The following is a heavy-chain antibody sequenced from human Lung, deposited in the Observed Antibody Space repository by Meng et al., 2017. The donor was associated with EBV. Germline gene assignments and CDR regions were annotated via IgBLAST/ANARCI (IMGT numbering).Heavy chain of an antibody. J-gene: IGHJ4*02. Sequence: VQLVQSGAEVKKPGASVQVSCKAAGHPVSNYAMNWVRQAPGQRLEWMGWINAGNGDTKYSQKFQGRVTITRDTSASTGYMELSSLRSEDTAVYHCARFSSGYFFGYWGQGTLVTVSS. D-gene: IGHD3-22*01. CDR2: INAGNGDT. CDR1: GHPVSNYA. CDR3: ARFSSGYFFGY. V-gene: IGHV1-3*01.